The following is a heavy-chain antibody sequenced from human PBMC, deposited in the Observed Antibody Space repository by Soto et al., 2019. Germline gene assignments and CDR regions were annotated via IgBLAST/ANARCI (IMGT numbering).Heavy chain of an antibody. CDR3: AREAIAAAGPLDY. Sequence: GGSLRLSCAASGLIFRTYAMHWVRQAPGKGLEWVAFIWSDGSDKNYADSVKGRFTISRDNSNNTLFLQMSNLRAEDTAVYYCAREAIAAAGPLDYWGPGTLVTVSS. V-gene: IGHV3-33*01. D-gene: IGHD6-13*01. J-gene: IGHJ4*02. CDR1: GLIFRTYA. CDR2: IWSDGSDK.